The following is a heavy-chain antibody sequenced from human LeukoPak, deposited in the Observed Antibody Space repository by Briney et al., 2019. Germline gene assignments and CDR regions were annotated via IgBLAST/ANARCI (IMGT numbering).Heavy chain of an antibody. CDR2: LYYSGST. J-gene: IGHJ6*03. Sequence: SETLSLTCTVSGGSISSSSYYWGWIRQPPGKGLEWIGNLYYSGSTYYNPSLKSRVTISVDTSKNQFSLKLSSVTAADTAVYYCARDWVDMVRGSPLPFYYYYYMGVWGKGTTVTISS. V-gene: IGHV4-39*07. CDR1: GGSISSSSYY. CDR3: ARDWVDMVRGSPLPFYYYYYMGV. D-gene: IGHD3-10*01.